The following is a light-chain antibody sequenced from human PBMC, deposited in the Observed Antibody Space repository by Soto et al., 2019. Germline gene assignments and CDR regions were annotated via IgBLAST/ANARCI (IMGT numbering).Light chain of an antibody. J-gene: IGLJ1*01. Sequence: QAVVTQPPSVSGTPGQRVTISCSGSNSNIGNNAVTWYQQLPGMAPRVLIHSDHQRHSGVPDRFFGSKSGTSASLAISGLQSQDEADYHCGVWDDSLNGYVFGSGTKVTVL. CDR3: GVWDDSLNGYV. CDR1: NSNIGNNA. V-gene: IGLV1-44*01. CDR2: SDH.